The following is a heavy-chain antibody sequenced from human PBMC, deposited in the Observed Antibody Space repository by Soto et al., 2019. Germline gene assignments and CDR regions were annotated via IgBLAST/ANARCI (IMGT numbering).Heavy chain of an antibody. CDR3: ARHSLALRKNNWFDP. CDR1: GDSIIRSELY. J-gene: IGHJ5*02. Sequence: SETLSLTCTVSGDSIIRSELYWGWVRQPPGKGREWIGSSFYLGSSCYTPSLKSRVTMSVDTSKNQFSLRLRSVTAADTALYFCARHSLALRKNNWFDPWGQGIMVTVSS. CDR2: SFYLGSS. D-gene: IGHD3-3*02. V-gene: IGHV4-39*01.